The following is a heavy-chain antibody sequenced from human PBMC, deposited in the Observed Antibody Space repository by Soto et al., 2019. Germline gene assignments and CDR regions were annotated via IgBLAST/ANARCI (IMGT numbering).Heavy chain of an antibody. CDR2: INHSGST. V-gene: IGHV4-34*01. CDR3: ARVPGTAIAARGAFDI. Sequence: SQTLSLTCAVLAGTISGYYWSWIRKPQRKGLEWIGEINHSGSTNYNPSLKSRVTISVDTSKNQFSLKLSSVTAADTAVYYCARVPGTAIAARGAFDIWGQGTMVTVS. D-gene: IGHD6-6*01. J-gene: IGHJ3*02. CDR1: AGTISGYY.